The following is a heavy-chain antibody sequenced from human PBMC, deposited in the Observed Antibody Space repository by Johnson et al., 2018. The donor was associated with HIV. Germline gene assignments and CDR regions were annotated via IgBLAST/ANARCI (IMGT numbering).Heavy chain of an antibody. D-gene: IGHD2-2*01. CDR2: ISYDGSDK. CDR1: GFTFSSYA. V-gene: IGHV3-30*04. Sequence: QVQLVESGGGVVQPGRSLRLSCAASGFTFSSYAMHWVRQAPGKGLEWVAVISYDGSDKYYADSVKGRFTISRDNSKNTLYLQMNSLRAEDTAVYFCARGFCTSSSHCDAWGQGTRVTVSS. CDR3: ARGFCTSSSHCDA. J-gene: IGHJ3*01.